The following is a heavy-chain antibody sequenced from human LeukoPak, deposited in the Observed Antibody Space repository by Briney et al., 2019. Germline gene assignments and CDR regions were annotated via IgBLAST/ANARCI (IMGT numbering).Heavy chain of an antibody. V-gene: IGHV4-39*01. D-gene: IGHD3-22*01. CDR1: GGSISSSSYY. CDR2: IYYSGST. CDR3: ARHEYYYDSSGLSGFDY. Sequence: PSETLSLTCTVSGGSISSSSYYWGWIRQPPGKGLEWIGSIYYSGSTYYNPSLKSRVTISVDTSKNQFSLKLSSATAADTAVYYCARHEYYYDSSGLSGFDYWGQGTLVTVSS. J-gene: IGHJ4*02.